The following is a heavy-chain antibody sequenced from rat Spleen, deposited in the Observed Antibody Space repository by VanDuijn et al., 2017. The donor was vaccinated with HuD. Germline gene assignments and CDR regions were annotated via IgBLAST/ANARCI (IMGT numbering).Heavy chain of an antibody. V-gene: IGHV5-22*01. Sequence: EVQLVESGGGQVQPGRSLKLSCAASGFTFSDYYMAWVRQAPKKGLEWVASISYEGSSSSYGDSVKGRFTISRDNAKSTLYLQMNSLRSEDTSTYYCARHWNDDYFDYWGQGVMVTVSS. CDR1: GFTFSDYY. CDR2: ISYEGSSS. CDR3: ARHWNDDYFDY. J-gene: IGHJ2*01.